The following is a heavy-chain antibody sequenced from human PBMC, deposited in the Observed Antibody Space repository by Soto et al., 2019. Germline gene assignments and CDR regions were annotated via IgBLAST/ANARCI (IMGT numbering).Heavy chain of an antibody. CDR2: ILVDGRT. D-gene: IGHD2-8*02. CDR1: GFICSSYD. Sequence: GSLRLSCAASGFICSSYDMSWVRQAPGKGLEWVSTILVDGRTFYVDSVKGRFTISRDSSQNTVYLQMNSLTAGDTALYYCAKATATGGGAFDICGQGTMVTVSS. J-gene: IGHJ3*02. V-gene: IGHV3-23*01. CDR3: AKATATGGGAFDI.